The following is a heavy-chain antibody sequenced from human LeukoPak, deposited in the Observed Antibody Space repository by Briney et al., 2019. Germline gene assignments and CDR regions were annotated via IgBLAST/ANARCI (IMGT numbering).Heavy chain of an antibody. CDR1: GFTFSTYW. D-gene: IGHD3-10*01. Sequence: GGSLRLSCVASGFTFSTYWMHWVCQAPGKGLVWVSRITGDGSGTNYADSVKGRFTISRDNAKNTLYLQMDSLRAEDTAVYYCARFIVTYGDYWGQGALVTVSS. CDR2: ITGDGSGT. CDR3: ARFIVTYGDY. J-gene: IGHJ4*02. V-gene: IGHV3-74*01.